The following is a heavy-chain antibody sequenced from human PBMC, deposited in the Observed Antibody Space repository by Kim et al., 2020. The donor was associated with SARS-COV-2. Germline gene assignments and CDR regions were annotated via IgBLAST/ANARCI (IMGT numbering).Heavy chain of an antibody. V-gene: IGHV1-2*06. J-gene: IGHJ4*02. CDR3: AREGDSSGGRWYFDY. Sequence: ASVKVSCKASGYTFTGYYMHWVRQAPGQGLEWMGRINPNSGGTNYAQKFQGRVTMTRDTSISTAYMELSRLRSDDTAVYYCAREGDSSGGRWYFDYWGQGTLVTVSS. CDR2: INPNSGGT. CDR1: GYTFTGYY. D-gene: IGHD6-19*01.